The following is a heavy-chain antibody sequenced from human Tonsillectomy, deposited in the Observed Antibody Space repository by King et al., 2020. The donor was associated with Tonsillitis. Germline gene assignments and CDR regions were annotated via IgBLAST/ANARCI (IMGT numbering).Heavy chain of an antibody. CDR3: ARGGYGGYSYGVYYYYYGMDV. D-gene: IGHD5-18*01. V-gene: IGHV3-30*04. Sequence: VQLVESGGGVVQPGRSLRLSCAASGFTFSSYAMHWVRQAPGKGLEWVAVISYDGSNKYYADSVKGRFTISRDNSKNTLYLQMNSLRPEDTAVYYCARGGYGGYSYGVYYYYYGMDVWGQGTTVTVSS. CDR1: GFTFSSYA. J-gene: IGHJ6*02. CDR2: ISYDGSNK.